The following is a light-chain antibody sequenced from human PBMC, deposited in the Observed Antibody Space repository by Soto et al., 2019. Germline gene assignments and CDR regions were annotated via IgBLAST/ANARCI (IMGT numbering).Light chain of an antibody. CDR2: SAS. V-gene: IGKV3-20*01. J-gene: IGKJ4*01. CDR3: QQYDTSPLT. CDR1: QFVSRSY. Sequence: EIVLTQSPGTLSLSPGERATLSCRASQFVSRSYLAWYQQRPGQGPRLLIHSASSRAAGIPDRFSGSESGTDFTLTISRLETEDFAVYYCQQYDTSPLTFGGGTRVDIK.